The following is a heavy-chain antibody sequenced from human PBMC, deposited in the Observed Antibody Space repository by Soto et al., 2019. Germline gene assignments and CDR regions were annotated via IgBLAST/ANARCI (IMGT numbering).Heavy chain of an antibody. CDR3: AVFWEDYYYGMDV. CDR1: GGSISSSSYY. Sequence: SETLSLTCTVSGGSISSSSYYWGWIRQPPGKGLEWIGSIYYSGSTYYNPSLKSRVTISADTSKNQFSLKLSSVTAADTAVYYCAVFWEDYYYGMDVWGEGTTVTVSS. J-gene: IGHJ6*04. CDR2: IYYSGST. V-gene: IGHV4-39*01. D-gene: IGHD3-10*02.